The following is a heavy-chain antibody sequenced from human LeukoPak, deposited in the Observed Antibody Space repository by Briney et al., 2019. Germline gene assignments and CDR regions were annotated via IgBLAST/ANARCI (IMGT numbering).Heavy chain of an antibody. V-gene: IGHV3-7*01. CDR1: GFDFSSYW. CDR2: TKQGGREK. Sequence: GGSLRLSCAASGFDFSSYWISWVRQAPGKGLEWVANTKQGGREKFYVDSVKGRFSLSRDYAKKSVYLEMNSLRVDDTAVYYCARDAFRARYFDLWGRGTLVTVSS. D-gene: IGHD3-10*01. CDR3: ARDAFRARYFDL. J-gene: IGHJ2*01.